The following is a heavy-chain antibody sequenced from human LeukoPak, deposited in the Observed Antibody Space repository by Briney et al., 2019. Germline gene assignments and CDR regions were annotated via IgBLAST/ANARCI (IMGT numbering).Heavy chain of an antibody. CDR2: IYHSGST. CDR1: GYSISSAYY. V-gene: IGHV4-38-2*02. J-gene: IGHJ5*02. Sequence: PSETLSLTCTVSGYSISSAYYWGWIRQPPGKGLEWIGNIYHSGSTYYNPSLKSRVTISVDTSKNQFSLKLSSVTAADTAVYYCASELRWLQEISDRWFDPWGQGTLVTVSS. CDR3: ASELRWLQEISDRWFDP. D-gene: IGHD5-24*01.